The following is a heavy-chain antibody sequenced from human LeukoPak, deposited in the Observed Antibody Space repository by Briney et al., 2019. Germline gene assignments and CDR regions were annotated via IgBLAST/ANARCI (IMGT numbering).Heavy chain of an antibody. D-gene: IGHD5-18*01. CDR1: GITFSSYG. Sequence: GGSLRLSCAASGITFSSYGMSWVRQAPGKGLEWVSVIYSGGSTYYADSVKGRFTISRDNSKNTLYLQMNSLRAEDTAVYYCAKDITAMGDYWGQGTLVTVSS. J-gene: IGHJ4*02. CDR2: IYSGGST. V-gene: IGHV3-23*03. CDR3: AKDITAMGDY.